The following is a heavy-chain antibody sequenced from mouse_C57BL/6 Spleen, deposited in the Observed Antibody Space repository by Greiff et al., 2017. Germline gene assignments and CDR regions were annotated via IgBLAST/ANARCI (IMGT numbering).Heavy chain of an antibody. J-gene: IGHJ2*01. CDR1: GYTFTDYY. CDR3: ARKRMEGNFLFDY. D-gene: IGHD2-1*01. CDR2: INPNNGGT. V-gene: IGHV1-26*01. Sequence: EVQLQQSGPELVKPGASVKISCKASGYTFTDYYMNWVKQSHGKSLEWIGDINPNNGGTSYNQKFKGKATLTVDKSSSTAYMELRSLTSEDSAVYYCARKRMEGNFLFDYWGQGTTLTVSS.